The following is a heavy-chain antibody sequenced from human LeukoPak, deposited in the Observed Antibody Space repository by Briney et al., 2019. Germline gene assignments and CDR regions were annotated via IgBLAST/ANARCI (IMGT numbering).Heavy chain of an antibody. CDR2: ISFDGSNK. CDR3: AREELGSSLGFDP. Sequence: SGGSLRLSGAASGFTFSSYTIHWVRQPPGKGLEWVAVISFDGSNKYYADSVKGRFTISRDNSKNTLYLQMNSLRAEDTAVYYCAREELGSSLGFDPWGQGTLVTVSS. V-gene: IGHV3-30-3*01. D-gene: IGHD1-26*01. J-gene: IGHJ5*02. CDR1: GFTFSSYT.